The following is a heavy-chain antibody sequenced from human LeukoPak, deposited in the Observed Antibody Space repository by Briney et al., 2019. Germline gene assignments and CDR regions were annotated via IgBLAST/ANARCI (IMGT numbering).Heavy chain of an antibody. V-gene: IGHV3-33*01. CDR3: AREAAAGTTFDY. CDR2: IWYDGSNK. CDR1: GFTFSNYG. D-gene: IGHD6-13*01. Sequence: PGGSLRLSCAASGFTFSNYGMNWVRQAPGKGLEWVAVIWYDGSNKYYADSVKGRFTISRDNSKNTLYLQMNSLRAEDTAVYYCAREAAAGTTFDYWGQGTLVTVSS. J-gene: IGHJ4*02.